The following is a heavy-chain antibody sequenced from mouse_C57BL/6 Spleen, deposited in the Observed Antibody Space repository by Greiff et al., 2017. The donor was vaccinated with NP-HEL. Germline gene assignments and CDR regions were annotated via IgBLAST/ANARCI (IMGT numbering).Heavy chain of an antibody. J-gene: IGHJ3*01. Sequence: QVHVKQPGAELVRPGSSVKLSCKASGYTFTSYWMHWVKQRPIQGLEWIGNIDPSDSETHYNQKFKDKATLTVDKSSSTAYMQLSSLTSEDSAVYYCARRWDRDGAWFAYWGQGTLVTVSA. V-gene: IGHV1-52*01. CDR2: IDPSDSET. CDR1: GYTFTSYW. D-gene: IGHD3-3*01. CDR3: ARRWDRDGAWFAY.